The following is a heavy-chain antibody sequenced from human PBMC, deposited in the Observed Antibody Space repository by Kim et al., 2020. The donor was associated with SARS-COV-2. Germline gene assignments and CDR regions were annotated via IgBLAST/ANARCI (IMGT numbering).Heavy chain of an antibody. CDR3: ARQGRIAVGATEFDY. V-gene: IGHV4-39*01. CDR2: IYYSGST. J-gene: IGHJ4*01. Sequence: SETLSLTCTVSGGSISSSSYYWGWIRQPPGKGLEWIGSIYYSGSTYYNPSLKSRVTISVDTSKNQFSLKLSSVTAADTAVYYCARQGRIAVGATEFDYWG. CDR1: GGSISSSSYY. D-gene: IGHD1-26*01.